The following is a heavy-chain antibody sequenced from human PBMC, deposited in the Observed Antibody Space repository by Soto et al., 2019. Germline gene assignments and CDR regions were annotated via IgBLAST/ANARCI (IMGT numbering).Heavy chain of an antibody. V-gene: IGHV4-34*01. CDR2: INHSGST. D-gene: IGHD3-9*01. Sequence: SETLSLTCAVYGGSSSGYYWSWIRQPPGKGLEWIGEINHSGSTNYNPSLKSRVTISVDTSKNQFSLKLSSVTAADTAVYYCARAESDILTGYYRNWFDPWGQGTLVTVSS. J-gene: IGHJ5*02. CDR3: ARAESDILTGYYRNWFDP. CDR1: GGSSSGYY.